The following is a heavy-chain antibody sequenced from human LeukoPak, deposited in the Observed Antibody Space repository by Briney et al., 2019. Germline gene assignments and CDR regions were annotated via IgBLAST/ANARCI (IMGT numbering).Heavy chain of an antibody. CDR3: ARLHYSNYAYYYYYMDV. CDR1: GYTFTSYG. D-gene: IGHD4-11*01. Sequence: ASVKVSCKASGYTFTSYGLSWVRQAPGQGLEWMGWISAYNGNTNYAQKLQGRVTMTTDTSTSTAYMELRSLRSDDTAVYYCARLHYSNYAYYYYYMDVWGKGTTVTVSS. CDR2: ISAYNGNT. J-gene: IGHJ6*03. V-gene: IGHV1-18*01.